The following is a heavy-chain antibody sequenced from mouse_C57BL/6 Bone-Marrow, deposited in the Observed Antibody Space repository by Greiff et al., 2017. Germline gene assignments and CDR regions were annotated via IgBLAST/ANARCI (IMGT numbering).Heavy chain of an antibody. CDR2: ISNGGGST. V-gene: IGHV5-12*01. D-gene: IGHD1-1*01. CDR1: GFTFSDYY. J-gene: IGHJ4*01. Sequence: EVKLMESGGGLVQPGGSLKLSCAASGFTFSDYYMYWVRQTPEKRLEWVGYISNGGGSTYYPATVKGRFTISRDNSKNTLYLQMSRLKSEDTAMYYCARLAPITTVVATEGDAMDYWGQGTSVTVSS. CDR3: ARLAPITTVVATEGDAMDY.